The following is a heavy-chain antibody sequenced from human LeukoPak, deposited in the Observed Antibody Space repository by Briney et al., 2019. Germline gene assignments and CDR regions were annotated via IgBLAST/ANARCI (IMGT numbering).Heavy chain of an antibody. D-gene: IGHD3-22*01. CDR3: ARARQTYFYDSSGYFHSDF. V-gene: IGHV1-69*13. Sequence: SVKVSCKTSGYTFTGFGVTWVRQAPGQGLEWVGGIISSFGAENYAQKFQGRVAITADESTSTAFMELTNLRAEDTAVYYCARARQTYFYDSSGYFHSDFWGQGTRVTVSS. J-gene: IGHJ4*02. CDR2: IISSFGAE. CDR1: GYTFTGFG.